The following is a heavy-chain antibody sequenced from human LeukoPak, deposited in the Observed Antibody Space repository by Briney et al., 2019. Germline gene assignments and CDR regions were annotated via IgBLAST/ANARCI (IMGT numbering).Heavy chain of an antibody. CDR1: GYTFTGYD. Sequence: GASVKVSCKASGYTFTGYDMHWVRQAPGQGLEWMGWINPNSGGTSYAQKFQGRVTMTRDTSISTAYMELSRLRSDDTAVYYCRTDRYGDYGDYIDYWGQGTLVTASS. D-gene: IGHD4-17*01. V-gene: IGHV1-2*02. J-gene: IGHJ4*02. CDR3: RTDRYGDYGDYIDY. CDR2: INPNSGGT.